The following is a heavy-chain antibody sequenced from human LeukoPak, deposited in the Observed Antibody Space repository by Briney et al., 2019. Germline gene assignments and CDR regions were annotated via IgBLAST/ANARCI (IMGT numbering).Heavy chain of an antibody. D-gene: IGHD3-10*01. CDR2: ISRGGSAI. CDR1: GFIFSDYY. J-gene: IGHJ4*02. CDR3: EREGTMLRGVIGGKIDF. Sequence: KPGGSLRLSSAASGFIFSDYYMSWIRQAPGKGLGWVSYISRGGSAINYADSVKGRFTNSRDNAKNPLYLQMNSLRAEDTAVYYCEREGTMLRGVIGGKIDFWGQGTLVTVSS. V-gene: IGHV3-11*01.